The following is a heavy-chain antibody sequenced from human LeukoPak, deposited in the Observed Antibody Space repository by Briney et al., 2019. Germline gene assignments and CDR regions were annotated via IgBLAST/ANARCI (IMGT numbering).Heavy chain of an antibody. CDR1: GFTFDDDA. CDR2: ISWDSGTL. V-gene: IGHV3-9*01. J-gene: IGHJ4*02. Sequence: GRSLRLSCAASGFTFDDDAMHWVRQAPGKGLEWVSGISWDSGTLGYAASVKGRFTISRDNARNSLYLQMNSLRAEDTALYYCAKADRASMIVVVNFDYWGRGTLVTVSS. D-gene: IGHD3-22*01. CDR3: AKADRASMIVVVNFDY.